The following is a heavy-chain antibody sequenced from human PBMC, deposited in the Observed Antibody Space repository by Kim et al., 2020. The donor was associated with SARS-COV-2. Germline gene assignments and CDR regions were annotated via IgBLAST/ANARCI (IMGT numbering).Heavy chain of an antibody. J-gene: IGHJ6*02. CDR2: ILPVSLIR. V-gene: IGHV1-69*13. CDR1: GGTFSKSA. Sequence: SVKVSCKASGGTFSKSAISWVRQAPGQGLEWMGGILPVSLIRNYAQKFQGRVTITADESTSTAYMELSSLRSDDTAVYYCASGYTGYDRGYYYYYYGMDVWGQGTTVTVSS. D-gene: IGHD5-12*01. CDR3: ASGYTGYDRGYYYYYYGMDV.